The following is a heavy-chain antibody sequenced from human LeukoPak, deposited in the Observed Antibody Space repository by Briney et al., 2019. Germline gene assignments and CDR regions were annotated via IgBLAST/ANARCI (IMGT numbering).Heavy chain of an antibody. CDR3: AIQITMIVVVPYFDY. D-gene: IGHD3-22*01. Sequence: PGGSLRLSCAASGLTFSDYYMTWIRQAPGKGVEWVSSISGSGTTTYSADSVRGRFTVSRDNAKNSVFLYMNSLRAEATAVYYCAIQITMIVVVPYFDYWGQGTLVTVSS. J-gene: IGHJ4*02. CDR1: GLTFSDYY. V-gene: IGHV3-11*04. CDR2: ISGSGTTT.